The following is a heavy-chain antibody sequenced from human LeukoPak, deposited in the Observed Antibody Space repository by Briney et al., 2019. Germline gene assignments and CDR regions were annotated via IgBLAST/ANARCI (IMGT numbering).Heavy chain of an antibody. CDR1: GYTFSGYY. V-gene: IGHV1-2*02. Sequence: GASVKVSCKASGYTFSGYYMHWVRQAPGQGLEWMGWINPNSGGTKYAQRFQGRVTMTRDTSISTAYMELSSQSSDDTTVYYCARGGSIYCSPTSCYHGYYYYMDVWGKGTTVTISS. CDR3: ARGGSIYCSPTSCYHGYYYYMDV. D-gene: IGHD2-2*01. J-gene: IGHJ6*03. CDR2: INPNSGGT.